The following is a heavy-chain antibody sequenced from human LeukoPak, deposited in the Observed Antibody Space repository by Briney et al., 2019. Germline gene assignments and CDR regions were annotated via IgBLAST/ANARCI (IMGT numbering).Heavy chain of an antibody. CDR1: GGTFSSYT. J-gene: IGHJ4*02. V-gene: IGHV1-69*13. D-gene: IGHD3-9*01. Sequence: ASVKVSCKASGGTFSSYTFTWVRQAPGQGLERMGGIIPMFGSANSAQKFQDRVTITADESTSTVYMELSSLRSDDTAVYYCARQKAYDLLTAAGYYFDFWGQGTLVTVSS. CDR3: ARQKAYDLLTAAGYYFDF. CDR2: IIPMFGSA.